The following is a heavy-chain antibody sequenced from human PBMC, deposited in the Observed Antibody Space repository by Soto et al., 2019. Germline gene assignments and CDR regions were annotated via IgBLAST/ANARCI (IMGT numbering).Heavy chain of an antibody. Sequence: QVQLQESGPGLVKPSGTLSLTCAVSGDSISSDKWWSWVRQPPGKGLEWSGEIHHSGRTNYNPSLKGRVTILVEKSKNQVSLELSSMTAAATAVYYCARGGDWQFDYWGQGTLVTVSS. CDR3: ARGGDWQFDY. CDR1: GDSISSDKW. D-gene: IGHD2-21*02. V-gene: IGHV4-4*02. CDR2: IHHSGRT. J-gene: IGHJ4*02.